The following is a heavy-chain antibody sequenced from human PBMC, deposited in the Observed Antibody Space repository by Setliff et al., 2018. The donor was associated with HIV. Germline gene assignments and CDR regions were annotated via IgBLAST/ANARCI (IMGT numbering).Heavy chain of an antibody. CDR3: ARLTTTYYYDSSAYYHPV. D-gene: IGHD3-22*01. CDR1: GGSFSGYY. CDR2: INHSGST. Sequence: SETLSLTCAVYGGSFSGYYWSWIRQPPGKGLEWIGEINHSGSTNYNPPLKSRVTISVDTSKNQFSLKLSSVTAADTAVSYCARLTTTYYYDSSAYYHPVWGQGTLVTVSS. J-gene: IGHJ4*02. V-gene: IGHV4-34*01.